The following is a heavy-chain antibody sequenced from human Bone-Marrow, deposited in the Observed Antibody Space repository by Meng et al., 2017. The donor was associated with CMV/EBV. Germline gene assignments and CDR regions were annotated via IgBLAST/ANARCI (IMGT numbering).Heavy chain of an antibody. CDR3: ASGLFRDLGELFYVWFDP. V-gene: IGHV4-34*01. J-gene: IGHJ5*02. CDR2: INHSGTT. CDR1: VGSFSVYY. D-gene: IGHD3-10*01. Sequence: QVQFQHWGPGLVMPSKNLSLPGVGDVGSFSVYYWPWILQPPGKRLEWIVDINHSGTTNYKASLKSRLNITVDTSKNKVSLKVNPATAAVSAVDYCASGLFRDLGELFYVWFDPWGQGTLVTVSS.